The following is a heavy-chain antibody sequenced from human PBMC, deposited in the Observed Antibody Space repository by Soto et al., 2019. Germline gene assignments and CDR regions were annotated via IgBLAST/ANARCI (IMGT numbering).Heavy chain of an antibody. CDR2: SSWNSGSI. J-gene: IGHJ3*02. V-gene: IGHV3-9*01. Sequence: EVQLVESGGGLVQPGRSLRLSCAASGFTFDDYAMHWVRQAPGKGLEWVSGSSWNSGSIGYADSVKGRLTICRDNAKNSLYLQLNSLRAEDTALYYCAKDIPSQQGWGAFDIWGQGTMVTVSS. CDR1: GFTFDDYA. CDR3: AKDIPSQQGWGAFDI. D-gene: IGHD6-13*01.